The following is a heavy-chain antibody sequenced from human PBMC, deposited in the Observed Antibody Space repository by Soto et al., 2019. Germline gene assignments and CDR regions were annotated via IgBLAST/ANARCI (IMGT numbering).Heavy chain of an antibody. D-gene: IGHD3-3*01. CDR3: ATGNVDSMLEY. CDR2: MYHSGGA. Sequence: SETVSLTCVVSYGSISSYDWWTWVRQPPGKGLEWIVKMYHSGGADYSPSLNSRVTISADSSKNHFSLRLTGVTAADTAVYYCATGNVDSMLEYWGQGTQVTVSS. J-gene: IGHJ4*02. V-gene: IGHV4-4*02. CDR1: YGSISSYDW.